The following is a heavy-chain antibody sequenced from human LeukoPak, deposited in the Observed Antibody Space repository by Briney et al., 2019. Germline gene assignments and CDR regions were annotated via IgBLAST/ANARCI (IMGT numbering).Heavy chain of an antibody. CDR2: IYYSGIT. D-gene: IGHD6-13*01. V-gene: IGHV4-59*01. J-gene: IGHJ4*02. Sequence: SETLSLTCTVSGVSISSYYWSWIRQPPGKGLEWIGYIYYSGITTYNPSLKSRVAISVDTSKKQFSLKLSSVTAADTAVYYCASSHLYSSSWYLSGRFDYWGQGTLVTVSS. CDR3: ASSHLYSSSWYLSGRFDY. CDR1: GVSISSYY.